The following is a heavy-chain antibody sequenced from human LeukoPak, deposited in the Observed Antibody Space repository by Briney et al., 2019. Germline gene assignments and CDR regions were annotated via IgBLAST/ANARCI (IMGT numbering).Heavy chain of an antibody. CDR1: GYTFTSYG. CDR3: ARDRSSGYFTFESYNWFDP. J-gene: IGHJ5*02. V-gene: IGHV1-18*01. CDR2: ISAYNGNT. Sequence: ASVKVSCKASGYTFTSYGISWVRQAPGQGLEWMGWISAYNGNTNYAQKLQGRVTMTTDTSTSTAYMELRSLRSDDTAVYYCARDRSSGYFTFESYNWFDPWGQETLVTVSS. D-gene: IGHD3-16*01.